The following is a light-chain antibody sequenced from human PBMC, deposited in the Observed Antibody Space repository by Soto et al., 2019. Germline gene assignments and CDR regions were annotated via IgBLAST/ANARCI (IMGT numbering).Light chain of an antibody. CDR2: SNN. V-gene: IGLV1-44*01. J-gene: IGLJ3*02. CDR1: SSNIGSNT. Sequence: QSVLTQPPSASGTPGQRVTFSCSGSSSNIGSNTVNWYQQLPGTAPKLLIYSNNQRPSGVPDRFSGSKSGTSASLAISGLQSEDEAKYYCAAWDDSLNGPVFGGGTKLTVL. CDR3: AAWDDSLNGPV.